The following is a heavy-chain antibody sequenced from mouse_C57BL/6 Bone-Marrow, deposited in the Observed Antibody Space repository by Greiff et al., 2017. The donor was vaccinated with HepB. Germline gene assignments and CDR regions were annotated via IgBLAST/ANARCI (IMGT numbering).Heavy chain of an antibody. V-gene: IGHV1-81*01. CDR1: GYTFTSYG. J-gene: IGHJ2*01. Sequence: VKLMESGAELARPGASVKLSCKASGYTFTSYGISWVKQRTGQDLEWIGEIYPRSGNTYYNEKFKGKATLTADKSSSTAYMELRSLTSEDSAVYFCARCYYGSSFYYFDYWGQGTTLTVSS. D-gene: IGHD1-1*01. CDR2: IYPRSGNT. CDR3: ARCYYGSSFYYFDY.